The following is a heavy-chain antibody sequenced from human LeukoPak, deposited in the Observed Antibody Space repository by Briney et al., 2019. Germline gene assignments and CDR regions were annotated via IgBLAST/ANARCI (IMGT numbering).Heavy chain of an antibody. CDR3: ASTYDILTVPHYYFDY. CDR2: ISYDGSNK. CDR1: GFTFSSYA. J-gene: IGHJ4*02. Sequence: GGSLRLSCAASGFTFSSYAMHWVRQAPGKGLEWVAVISYDGSNKYYADSVKGRFTISRDNSKNTLYLQINSLRAEDTAVYYCASTYDILTVPHYYFDYWGQGTLVTVSS. V-gene: IGHV3-30*04. D-gene: IGHD3-9*01.